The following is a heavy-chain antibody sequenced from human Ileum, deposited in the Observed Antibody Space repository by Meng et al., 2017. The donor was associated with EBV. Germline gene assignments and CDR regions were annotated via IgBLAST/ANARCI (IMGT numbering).Heavy chain of an antibody. Sequence: QVQLQESGPGLVKPSEPLSLTCAVSGGSISRSDWWSWVRQPPGKGLEWIGETSHSGSTNYSPSLKGRVTISLDKSKNQLSLKLNSVTAADTAVYYCASSDYYRSDYWGQGTLVTVSS. CDR1: GGSISRSDW. D-gene: IGHD3-22*01. J-gene: IGHJ4*02. CDR3: ASSDYYRSDY. V-gene: IGHV4-4*02. CDR2: TSHSGST.